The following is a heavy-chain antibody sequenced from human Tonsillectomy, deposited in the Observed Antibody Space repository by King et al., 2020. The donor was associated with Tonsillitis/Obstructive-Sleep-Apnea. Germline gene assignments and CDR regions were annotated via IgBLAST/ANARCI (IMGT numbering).Heavy chain of an antibody. J-gene: IGHJ5*02. CDR1: GGSISSYY. V-gene: IGHV4-59*01. D-gene: IGHD1-26*01. CDR3: ARSVGARYWFDP. CDR2: IYYSGST. Sequence: QLQESGPGLVKPSETLSLTCTVSGGSISSYYWSWIRQPPGKGLEWIGYIYYSGSTNYNPSLKSRVTISVDTSKNQFSLKPSSVTAADTAVYYCARSVGARYWFDPWGQGTLVTVSS.